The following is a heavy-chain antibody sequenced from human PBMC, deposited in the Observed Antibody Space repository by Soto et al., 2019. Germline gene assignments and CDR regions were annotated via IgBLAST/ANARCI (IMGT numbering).Heavy chain of an antibody. CDR3: ARGGGNTFDY. Sequence: QLQLQESGSGLVKPSQTLSLTCAVSGGSISSGGYSWSWIRQPPGKGLEWIGYIYHSGSTYYNPSLKSRVPIQVDGPKNKFSLKLSSVPAAETAVYYCARGGGNTFDYWGQGTLVTVSS. CDR1: GGSISSGGYS. J-gene: IGHJ4*02. D-gene: IGHD3-16*01. V-gene: IGHV4-30-2*01. CDR2: IYHSGST.